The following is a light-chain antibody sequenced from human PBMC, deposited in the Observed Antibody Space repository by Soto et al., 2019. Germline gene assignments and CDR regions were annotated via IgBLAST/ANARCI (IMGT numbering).Light chain of an antibody. CDR2: AAS. CDR3: QRGYRTPWT. CDR1: QNIGLS. J-gene: IGKJ1*01. Sequence: DIQMTQSPTSLSASIGDKVTFTSRASQNIGLSLNWLQKKPGRAPQLLIYAASRLHSGVPSRFSGSESGTDFTFCINSLQPEGFATYFCQRGYRTPWTCGQGTNVDI. V-gene: IGKV1-39*01.